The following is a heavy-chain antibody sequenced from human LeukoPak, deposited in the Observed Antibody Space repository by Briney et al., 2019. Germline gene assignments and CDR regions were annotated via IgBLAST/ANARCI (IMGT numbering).Heavy chain of an antibody. CDR3: ARVGWLVDAFDI. J-gene: IGHJ3*02. CDR1: GGSISSSNW. D-gene: IGHD6-19*01. CDR2: IYYSGST. V-gene: IGHV4-4*02. Sequence: SGTLSLTCAVSGGSISSSNWWSWVRQPPGKGLEWIGSIYYSGSTYYNPSLKSRVTISVDTSKNQFSLKLSSVTAADTAVYYCARVGWLVDAFDIWGQGTMVTVSS.